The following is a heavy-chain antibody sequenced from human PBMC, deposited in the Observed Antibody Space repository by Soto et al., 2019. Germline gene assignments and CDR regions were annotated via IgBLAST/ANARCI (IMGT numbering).Heavy chain of an antibody. CDR3: ARVYSGSYSDS. CDR1: GGSISSYY. CDR2: IYYSGST. V-gene: IGHV4-59*08. D-gene: IGHD1-26*01. Sequence: SETLSLTCTVSGGSISSYYLSWIRQPPGKGLEWIGYIYYSGSTNYNPSLKSRVTISVDTSKNQFSLKLSSVTAADTAVYYCARVYSGSYSDSWGRGTLVTVSS. J-gene: IGHJ4*02.